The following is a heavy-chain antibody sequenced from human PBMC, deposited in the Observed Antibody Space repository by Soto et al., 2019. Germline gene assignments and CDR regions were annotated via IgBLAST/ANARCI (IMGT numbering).Heavy chain of an antibody. Sequence: SETLSLTCTVSSDSIGSTNYYWGWVRQPPGKGLEWIGSIYYSGSTYYNPSLKRRVTISVDTFNNQFSLKLNSVTAADTAVYYCARGPHSSGCGDYWGQGTLVTVSS. V-gene: IGHV4-39*01. CDR1: SDSIGSTNYY. J-gene: IGHJ4*02. D-gene: IGHD6-19*01. CDR2: IYYSGST. CDR3: ARGPHSSGCGDY.